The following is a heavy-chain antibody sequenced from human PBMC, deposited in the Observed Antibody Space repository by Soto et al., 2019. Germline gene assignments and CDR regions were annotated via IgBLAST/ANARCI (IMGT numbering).Heavy chain of an antibody. D-gene: IGHD5-12*01. Sequence: EVQLVESGGGLVKPGGSLRLSCAASGFTFSSYSMNWVRQAPGKGLEWVSSISSSSSYIYYVDSVKGRFTISRDNAKNSLYLQMNSLRAEDTAVYYCARDPVIVATPPDYCGQGTLVTVAS. CDR1: GFTFSSYS. CDR2: ISSSSSYI. CDR3: ARDPVIVATPPDY. V-gene: IGHV3-21*01. J-gene: IGHJ4*02.